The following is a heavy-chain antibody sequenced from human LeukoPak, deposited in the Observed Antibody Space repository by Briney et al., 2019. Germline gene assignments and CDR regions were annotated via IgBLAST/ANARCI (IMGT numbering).Heavy chain of an antibody. D-gene: IGHD6-6*01. Sequence: ASVKVSCKASGYTFTGYYMHWVRQAPGQGLEWMGWINPNSGGTNCAQKFQGRVTMTRDTSISTAYMELSRLRSDDTAVYYCARDQHSSSIGNYYYMDVWGKGTTVTVSS. CDR2: INPNSGGT. V-gene: IGHV1-2*02. J-gene: IGHJ6*03. CDR3: ARDQHSSSIGNYYYMDV. CDR1: GYTFTGYY.